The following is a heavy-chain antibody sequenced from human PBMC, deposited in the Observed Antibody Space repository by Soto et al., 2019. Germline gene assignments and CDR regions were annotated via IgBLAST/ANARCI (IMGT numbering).Heavy chain of an antibody. D-gene: IGHD6-19*01. CDR1: GGAFGGYK. Sequence: QVQLQQWGAGLLKPSETLSLTCAVYGGAFGGYKWGWIRQPTGAGLVWIGELNQSGGTNYNPSLKSRLVISLATSETQFSLRLNSVTAADTAVYYCVRAVPWLKSFDVWGKGTAVTVSS. J-gene: IGHJ3*01. CDR2: LNQSGGT. V-gene: IGHV4-34*01. CDR3: VRAVPWLKSFDV.